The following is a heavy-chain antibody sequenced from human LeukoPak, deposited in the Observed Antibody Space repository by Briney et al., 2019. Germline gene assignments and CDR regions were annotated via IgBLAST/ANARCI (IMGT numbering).Heavy chain of an antibody. CDR3: AKNLGLAAAGTLGY. CDR1: GFTFSSYG. V-gene: IGHV3-30*18. J-gene: IGHJ4*02. D-gene: IGHD6-13*01. Sequence: GRSLRLSCAASGFTFSSYGMHWVRQAPGKGLEWVAVISYDGSNKYYADSVKGRFTISRDNSKNTLYLQMNSLRAEDTAVYYCAKNLGLAAAGTLGYWGQGTLVTVSS. CDR2: ISYDGSNK.